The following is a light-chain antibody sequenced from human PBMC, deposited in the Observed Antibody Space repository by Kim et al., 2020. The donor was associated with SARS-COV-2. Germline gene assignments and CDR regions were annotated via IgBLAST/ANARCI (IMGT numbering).Light chain of an antibody. J-gene: IGKJ5*01. CDR1: QDINTR. V-gene: IGKV1D-16*01. Sequence: DIQMTQSPSSLSASVGDRVTITCRASQDINTRVVWYQQKPEKAPKTLIYAASNLQSGVPSRFSGSGSGTDFTLTISSLQPEDFATYYCQQYQRYPINFGQGTRLEIK. CDR3: QQYQRYPIN. CDR2: AAS.